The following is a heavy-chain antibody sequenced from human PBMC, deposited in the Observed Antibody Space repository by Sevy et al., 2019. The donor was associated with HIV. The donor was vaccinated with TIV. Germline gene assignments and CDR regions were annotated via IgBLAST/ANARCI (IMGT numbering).Heavy chain of an antibody. V-gene: IGHV3-64D*06. CDR1: GFTFISYA. J-gene: IGHJ4*02. CDR3: ARRDGYNYEDY. D-gene: IGHD5-12*01. CDR2: ISSNGGST. Sequence: GGSLRLSCSASGFTFISYAMHWVRQAPGKGLEYVSAISSNGGSTYYADSVKGRFTISRDNSKNTLYLQMSSLRAEDTAVYYCARRDGYNYEDYWGQGTLVTVSS.